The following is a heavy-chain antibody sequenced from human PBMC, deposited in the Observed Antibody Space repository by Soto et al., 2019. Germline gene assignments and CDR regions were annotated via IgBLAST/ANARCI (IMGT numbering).Heavy chain of an antibody. J-gene: IGHJ4*02. Sequence: QVQLVESGGGVVQPGRSLRLSCAASGFTFSSYAMHWVRQAPGKGLEWVAVISYDGSNKYYADSVKGRFTISRDNSKNTLYLQMNSLRAEDTAVYYCARQPHCSGGSCYSWAGDYWGQGTLVTVSS. CDR1: GFTFSSYA. CDR3: ARQPHCSGGSCYSWAGDY. CDR2: ISYDGSNK. D-gene: IGHD2-15*01. V-gene: IGHV3-30-3*01.